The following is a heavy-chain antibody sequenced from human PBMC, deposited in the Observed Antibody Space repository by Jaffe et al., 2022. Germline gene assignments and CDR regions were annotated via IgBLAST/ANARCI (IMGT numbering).Heavy chain of an antibody. CDR3: ARVWRYYDILTGYQNWFDP. Sequence: QVQLQESGPGLVKPSQTLSLTCTVSGGSISSGSYYWSWIRQPAGKGLEWIGRIYTSGSTNYNPSLKSRVTISVDTSKNQFSLKLSSVTAADTAVYYCARVWRYYDILTGYQNWFDPWGQGTLVTVSS. CDR2: IYTSGST. V-gene: IGHV4-61*02. CDR1: GGSISSGSYY. D-gene: IGHD3-9*01. J-gene: IGHJ5*02.